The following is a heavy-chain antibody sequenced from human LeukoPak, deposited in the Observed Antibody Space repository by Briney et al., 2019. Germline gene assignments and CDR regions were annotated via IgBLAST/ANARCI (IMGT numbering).Heavy chain of an antibody. CDR2: INTDGSAT. CDR3: ARGTAATAGIDY. D-gene: IGHD6-13*01. Sequence: PGGSLTLSCAVSGFNFSSYWIHWVRHAPGKGLVWVSLINTDGSATTNGDSAKGRFTVSRDNDKNTLFLDMNSLRVEDTAVYYCARGTAATAGIDYWGQGTLVTVSS. J-gene: IGHJ4*02. V-gene: IGHV3-74*01. CDR1: GFNFSSYW.